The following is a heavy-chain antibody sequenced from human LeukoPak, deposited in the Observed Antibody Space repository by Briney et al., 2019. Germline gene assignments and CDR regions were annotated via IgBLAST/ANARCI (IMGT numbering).Heavy chain of an antibody. D-gene: IGHD3-16*01. V-gene: IGHV4-38-2*02. CDR3: AREGGWFDP. CDR1: GYSISSGSYY. Sequence: SETLSLTCTVSGYSISSGSYYWGWIRQPPGKGLEWIGSIYHSGSTYYNPSLKSRVTISVDTSKNQFSLKLSSVTAADTAVYYCAREGGWFDPWGQGTLVTVSP. CDR2: IYHSGST. J-gene: IGHJ5*02.